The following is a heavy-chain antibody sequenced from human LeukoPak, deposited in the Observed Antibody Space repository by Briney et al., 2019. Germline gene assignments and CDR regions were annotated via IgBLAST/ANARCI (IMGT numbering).Heavy chain of an antibody. J-gene: IGHJ4*02. V-gene: IGHV4-30-2*01. CDR1: GGSFSSGGYS. CDR2: IYHSGST. D-gene: IGHD6-19*01. Sequence: PSETLSLTCAVSGGSFSSGGYSWSWIRQPPGKGLEWIGYIYHSGSTYDNPSLKSRVTISVDRSKNQFSLKLSSVTAAATAVYYCARVGSGWRFDYWGQGTLVTVSS. CDR3: ARVGSGWRFDY.